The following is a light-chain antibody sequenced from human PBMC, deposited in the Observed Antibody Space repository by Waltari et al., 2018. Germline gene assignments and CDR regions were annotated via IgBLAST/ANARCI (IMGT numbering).Light chain of an antibody. CDR3: QQYYSFPVT. CDR1: QNVLYSSNNKNY. V-gene: IGKV4-1*01. CDR2: WAS. Sequence: DIVMTQSPDSLAVSLGERATINCKSSQNVLYSSNNKNYLAWYQQKPGQPPKLLIYWASTRESGVPDRFSGSGSGTEFTLTISRLQAEDVAVYYCQQYYSFPVTFGGGTKVEIK. J-gene: IGKJ4*01.